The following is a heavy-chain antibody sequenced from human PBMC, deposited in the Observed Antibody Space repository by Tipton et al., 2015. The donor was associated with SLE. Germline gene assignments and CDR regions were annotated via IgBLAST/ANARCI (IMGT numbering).Heavy chain of an antibody. D-gene: IGHD3-10*02. V-gene: IGHV4-34*01. CDR3: TRGVRGYYDYSYMDV. J-gene: IGHJ6*03. CDR1: RGSFSGYA. CDR2: ISHSGST. Sequence: TLSLTCAVSRGSFSGYAWNWIRQAPGKGPEWIGEISHSGSTNYNPSLKSRVTISRDTSGKQVSLKLSSVTAADTAVYYCTRGVRGYYDYSYMDVWGKGTTVTISS.